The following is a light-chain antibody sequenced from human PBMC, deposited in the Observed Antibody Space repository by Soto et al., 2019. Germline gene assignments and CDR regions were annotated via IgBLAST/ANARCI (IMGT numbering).Light chain of an antibody. Sequence: QSALTQPASVSGSPGQSITISCTGTGSAVGGYNYVSWYQQHPGKAPKLMIYEVSNRPSGVSNRFSGSKSGNTASLTISGLQAEDEADYYCSSYTSSSTWVFGGGTKLTVL. CDR2: EVS. CDR1: GSAVGGYNY. CDR3: SSYTSSSTWV. V-gene: IGLV2-14*01. J-gene: IGLJ3*02.